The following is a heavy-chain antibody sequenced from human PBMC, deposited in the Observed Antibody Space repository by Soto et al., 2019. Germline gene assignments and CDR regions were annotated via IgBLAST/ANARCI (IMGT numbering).Heavy chain of an antibody. J-gene: IGHJ5*02. D-gene: IGHD1-1*01. CDR3: ARGMYMAGCDP. Sequence: VQSGAEVKKPGASVKVSCKASGYNFIGYGITWVRQAPGQGLEWMGWISDYNGNSNYAQSLQDRVTKTTASLTATAYWELRSVRPDDTAVYFWARGMYMAGCDPWGQGTPVTVSS. V-gene: IGHV1-18*01. CDR1: GYNFIGYG. CDR2: ISDYNGNS.